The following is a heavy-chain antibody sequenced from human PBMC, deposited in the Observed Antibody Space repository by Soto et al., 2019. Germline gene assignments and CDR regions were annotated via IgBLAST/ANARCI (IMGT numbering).Heavy chain of an antibody. V-gene: IGHV4-59*01. D-gene: IGHD6-13*01. J-gene: IGHJ1*01. Sequence: PSETLSLTCTVSGGSIISYYWSWIRQPPGKGLEWIGYIYASGSTNYNPSLKSRITISVDTSKNQFSLKLSSVTAADTAVYYCARGGSTWLEYFQHWGQGTLVTV. CDR3: ARGGSTWLEYFQH. CDR1: GGSIISYY. CDR2: IYASGST.